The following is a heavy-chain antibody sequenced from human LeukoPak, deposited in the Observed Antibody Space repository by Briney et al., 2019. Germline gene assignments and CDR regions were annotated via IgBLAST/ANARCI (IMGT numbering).Heavy chain of an antibody. CDR2: ISAYNGNT. Sequence: GASVRVSCKASGYTFTSYGINWVRQAPGQGLEWMGWISAYNGNTNYAQKLQGRVTMTTDTSTSTAYMELRSLRSDDTAVYYCAREFDYYGSGSYRFDYWGQGTLVTVSS. V-gene: IGHV1-18*01. J-gene: IGHJ4*02. D-gene: IGHD3-10*01. CDR3: AREFDYYGSGSYRFDY. CDR1: GYTFTSYG.